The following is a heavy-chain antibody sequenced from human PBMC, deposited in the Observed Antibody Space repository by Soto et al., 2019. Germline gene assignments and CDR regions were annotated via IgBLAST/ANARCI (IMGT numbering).Heavy chain of an antibody. D-gene: IGHD2-2*01. Sequence: GGSLRLSCAASGFTFDDYAMHWVRQAPGKGLEWVSGISWNSGSIGYADSVKGRFTISRDNAKNSLYLQMNSLRAEDTALYYCAKVSGDIVVVPAAMRVRVGAFDIWGQGTMVTVSS. CDR3: AKVSGDIVVVPAAMRVRVGAFDI. CDR2: ISWNSGSI. J-gene: IGHJ3*02. CDR1: GFTFDDYA. V-gene: IGHV3-9*01.